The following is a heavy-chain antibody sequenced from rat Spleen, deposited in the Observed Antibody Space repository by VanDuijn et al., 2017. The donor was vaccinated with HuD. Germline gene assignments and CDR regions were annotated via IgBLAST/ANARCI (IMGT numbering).Heavy chain of an antibody. V-gene: IGHV5-58*01. CDR1: GFTFSSYW. CDR3: ARRHYGYTDYFDY. D-gene: IGHD1-11*01. CDR2: IDTVGGTT. Sequence: EVQLVETGGGLVQPGRSLKLSCVASGFTFSSYWMYWIRQAPGKGLEWVSSIDTVGGTTYYPDSVKGRFTISRDNAKSTQYLQLDSLRSEDTATYYCARRHYGYTDYFDYWGQGVMVTVSS. J-gene: IGHJ2*01.